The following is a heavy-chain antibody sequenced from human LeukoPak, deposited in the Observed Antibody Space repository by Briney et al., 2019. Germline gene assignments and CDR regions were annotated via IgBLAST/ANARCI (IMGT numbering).Heavy chain of an antibody. J-gene: IGHJ6*03. CDR2: IYYSGNT. Sequence: SETLSLTCTVSGVSISSSNSYWGWIRQPPGKGLEWIGSIYYSGNTYYNASLKSQVSISIDTSKNQFSLRLTSVTAADTAVYYCARRVKVNYVGWFADDNYYYCMDVWGKGTTVTVSS. V-gene: IGHV4-39*01. CDR1: GVSISSSNSY. CDR3: ARRVKVNYVGWFADDNYYYCMDV. D-gene: IGHD3-10*01.